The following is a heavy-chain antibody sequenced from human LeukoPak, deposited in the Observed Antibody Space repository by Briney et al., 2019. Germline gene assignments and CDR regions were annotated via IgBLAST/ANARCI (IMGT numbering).Heavy chain of an antibody. Sequence: PGGSLRLSCAASGSTFSSYSMNWVRQAPGKGLEWVSSTSSSGSYIYYADSVKGRFTISRDNAKNSLYLQMNSLRAEDTAVYYCTRGGDGDIWGQGTMVTVSS. CDR3: TRGGDGDI. CDR1: GSTFSSYS. CDR2: TSSSGSYI. J-gene: IGHJ3*02. V-gene: IGHV3-21*01. D-gene: IGHD3-16*01.